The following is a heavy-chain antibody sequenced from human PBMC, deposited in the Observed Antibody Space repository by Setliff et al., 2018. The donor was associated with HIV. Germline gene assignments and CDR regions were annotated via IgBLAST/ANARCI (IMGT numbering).Heavy chain of an antibody. Sequence: KPSETLSLTCNVSGGSFIGSSFQSTWIRQAHGKGLDWIGDIAYSGTTMYFNYNPSLESRLSLSEDTSRHQFSLKLTSVTADDTGIYYCARGPPFAYWGQGLLVTVSS. CDR3: ARGPPFAY. J-gene: IGHJ4*02. V-gene: IGHV4-39*07. CDR2: IAYSGTTMYF. CDR1: GGSFIGSSFQ.